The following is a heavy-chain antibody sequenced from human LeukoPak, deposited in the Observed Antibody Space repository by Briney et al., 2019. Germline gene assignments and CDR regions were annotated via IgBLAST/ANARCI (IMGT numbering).Heavy chain of an antibody. CDR1: GFTFSSFW. CDR2: INQDGSNK. D-gene: IGHD6-19*01. CDR3: VRDIAVAANHDS. V-gene: IGHV3-7*05. Sequence: GGSLRLSCAASGFTFSSFWMSWVRQAPGKGLEWVANINQDGSNKYYVDSLKGRFTISRDNAKNSLFLQMNRLRAEDTAVYYCVRDIAVAANHDSWGLGTLVTVSS. J-gene: IGHJ4*02.